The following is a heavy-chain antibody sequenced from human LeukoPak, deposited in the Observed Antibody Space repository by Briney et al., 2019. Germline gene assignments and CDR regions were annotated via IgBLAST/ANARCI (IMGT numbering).Heavy chain of an antibody. V-gene: IGHV4-4*02. Sequence: PSGTLSLTCAVSGGSISSSNWWSWVRQPPGKGLEWIGEIYHSGSTNYNPSLKSRVTISVDKSKNQFSLKLSSVTAADTAVYYCARDYYDSSGYYNGFDYWGQGTLVTVSS. CDR1: GGSISSSNW. D-gene: IGHD3-22*01. J-gene: IGHJ4*02. CDR3: ARDYYDSSGYYNGFDY. CDR2: IYHSGST.